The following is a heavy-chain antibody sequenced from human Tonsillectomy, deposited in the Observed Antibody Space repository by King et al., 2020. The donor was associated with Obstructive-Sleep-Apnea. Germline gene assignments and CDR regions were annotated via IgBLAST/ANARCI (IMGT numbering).Heavy chain of an antibody. D-gene: IGHD6-19*01. J-gene: IGHJ6*02. CDR2: VYYSGST. CDR1: GGSIISYS. V-gene: IGHV4-59*01. Sequence: QLQESGPGLVKPSETLSLTCTVSGGSIISYSWTWIRQPPGKGLEWIGHVYYSGSTNYKPSLKSRVTISAATSKNQFSLQFSSVTAADTGVYYCARGTGWYGVDVWGQGTTVTVSS. CDR3: ARGTGWYGVDV.